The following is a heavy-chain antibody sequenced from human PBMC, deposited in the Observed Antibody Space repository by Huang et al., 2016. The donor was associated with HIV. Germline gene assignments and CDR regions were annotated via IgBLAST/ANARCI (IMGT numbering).Heavy chain of an antibody. Sequence: QVQLVQSGSELKKPGASVRVSCKASGYTFTTYAINWVRQAPGQGLEWMGWINTSTGNPTYAQGFTGRFVFSLDTSVSTAYLHISSLKTEDTAVYYCARKSYNWNDISFDYWGQGTLVTVSS. D-gene: IGHD1-20*01. V-gene: IGHV7-4-1*02. CDR2: INTSTGNP. CDR3: ARKSYNWNDISFDY. J-gene: IGHJ4*02. CDR1: GYTFTTYA.